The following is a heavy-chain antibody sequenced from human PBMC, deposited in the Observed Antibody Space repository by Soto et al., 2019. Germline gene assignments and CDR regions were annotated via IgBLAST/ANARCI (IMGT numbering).Heavy chain of an antibody. Sequence: SETLSLTCTVSGGSVSSGSYYWSWIRQPPGKGLEWIGYIYYSGSTNYNPSLKSRVTISVDTSKNQFSLKLSSVTAADTAVYYCARGGKAAAGIGWFDPWGQGTLVTV. D-gene: IGHD6-13*01. V-gene: IGHV4-61*01. CDR2: IYYSGST. CDR1: GGSVSSGSYY. J-gene: IGHJ5*02. CDR3: ARGGKAAAGIGWFDP.